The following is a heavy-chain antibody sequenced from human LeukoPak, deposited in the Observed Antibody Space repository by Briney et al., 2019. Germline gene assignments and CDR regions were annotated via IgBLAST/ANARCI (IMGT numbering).Heavy chain of an antibody. J-gene: IGHJ4*02. CDR1: GFTFSSYE. CDR2: SRDKPNSYST. CDR3: ARGVRYSSAWAFDY. Sequence: PGGSLRLSCAPSGFTFSSYEMNWVRQAPGKGLEWVGRSRDKPNSYSTEYAASVKGRFTIIRDDSKNSLYLQMNNLRTEDTAVYYCARGVRYSSAWAFDYWGQGTLVTVSS. V-gene: IGHV3-72*01. D-gene: IGHD6-19*01.